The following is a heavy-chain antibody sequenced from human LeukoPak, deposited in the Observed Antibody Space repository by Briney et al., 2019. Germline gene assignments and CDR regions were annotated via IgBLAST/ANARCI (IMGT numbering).Heavy chain of an antibody. D-gene: IGHD6-19*01. CDR3: AKGRSSGCVDY. V-gene: IGHV3-30*18. CDR1: GFTVSSNY. J-gene: IGHJ4*02. Sequence: GGSLRLSCAASGFTVSSNYMSWVRQAPGKGLEWVAVISYDGSNKYYADSVKGRFTISRDNSKNTLYLQMNSLRAEDTAVYYCAKGRSSGCVDYWGQGTLVTVSS. CDR2: ISYDGSNK.